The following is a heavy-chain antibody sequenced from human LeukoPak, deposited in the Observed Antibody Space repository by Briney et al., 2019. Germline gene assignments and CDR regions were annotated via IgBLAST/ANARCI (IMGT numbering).Heavy chain of an antibody. V-gene: IGHV3-48*02. Sequence: GGSLRLSCAASGFNFSSYSLNWVRQAPGKGLEWVSYISSSTRRIYYADSVKGRFTLSRDSAKNSLYLQMDSLRDEDTAMYYCAREFPPHCSSTSCYPDHWGQGTLVTVAS. CDR3: AREFPPHCSSTSCYPDH. D-gene: IGHD2-2*01. CDR1: GFNFSSYS. J-gene: IGHJ5*02. CDR2: ISSSTRRI.